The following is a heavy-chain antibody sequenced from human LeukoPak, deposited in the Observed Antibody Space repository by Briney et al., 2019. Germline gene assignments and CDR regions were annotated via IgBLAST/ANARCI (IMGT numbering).Heavy chain of an antibody. D-gene: IGHD6-25*01. Sequence: PGGSLRLSCAASGFTFSSYWMHWARQAPGKGLVWVSRINSDGSSTTYADSVKGRFTISRDNAKNTVYVQMNSLRAEDTAVYYCARGLPGHTSALGYWGQGTLVTVSS. J-gene: IGHJ4*02. V-gene: IGHV3-74*01. CDR2: INSDGSST. CDR3: ARGLPGHTSALGY. CDR1: GFTFSSYW.